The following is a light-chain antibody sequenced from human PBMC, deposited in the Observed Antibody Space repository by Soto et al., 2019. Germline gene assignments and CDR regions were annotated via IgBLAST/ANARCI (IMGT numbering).Light chain of an antibody. J-gene: IGLJ1*01. CDR2: EVT. V-gene: IGLV2-8*01. Sequence: QSALTQPPSASGSPGQSVTISCTGTSSDVGGYNYLSWYQHRPGKAPLLIIYEVTKRPSGVPNRFFGSNSGNTASLTVSVLPAEDEADYFCMSYAGMYTYVFGTGTKVTVL. CDR1: SSDVGGYNY. CDR3: MSYAGMYTYV.